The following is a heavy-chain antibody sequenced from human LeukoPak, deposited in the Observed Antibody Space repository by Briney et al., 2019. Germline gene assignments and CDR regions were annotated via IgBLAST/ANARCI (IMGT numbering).Heavy chain of an antibody. CDR1: GGSISSYY. J-gene: IGHJ6*03. Sequence: SETLPLTCTVSGGSISSYYWSWIRQPPGKGLEWIGYIYYTGSTNYNPSLKSRVTLSVDTSKNQFSLKLSSVTAADTALYYCAGGYGTNYYYYYYMDVWGKGTTVTVSS. V-gene: IGHV4-59*01. CDR2: IYYTGST. CDR3: AGGYGTNYYYYYYMDV. D-gene: IGHD6-13*01.